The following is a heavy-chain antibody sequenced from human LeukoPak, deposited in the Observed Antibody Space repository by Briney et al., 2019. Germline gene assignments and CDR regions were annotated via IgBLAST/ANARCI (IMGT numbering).Heavy chain of an antibody. J-gene: IGHJ4*02. CDR3: ARVRGDSSGYSPYYFDY. D-gene: IGHD3-22*01. Sequence: GGSLRLSCAASGFTFSSYWMTWVRQAPGKGLEWVANIKQDGSEKYYVDSVKGRFTISRDNAKNSLYLQMSSLRAEDTAVYYCARVRGDSSGYSPYYFDYWGQGTLVTVSS. CDR2: IKQDGSEK. V-gene: IGHV3-7*01. CDR1: GFTFSSYW.